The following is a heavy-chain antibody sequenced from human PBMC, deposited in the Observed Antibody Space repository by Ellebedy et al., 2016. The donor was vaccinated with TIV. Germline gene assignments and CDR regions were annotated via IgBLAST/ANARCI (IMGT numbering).Heavy chain of an antibody. J-gene: IGHJ4*02. Sequence: GESLKISXAASGFTFSSYGMHWVRQAPGKGLEWVAVISYDGSNKYYADSVKGRFTISRDNSKNTLYLQMNSLRAEDTAVYYCAKDAGYEGGRGGSDYWGQGTLVTVSS. CDR1: GFTFSSYG. CDR2: ISYDGSNK. D-gene: IGHD6-13*01. CDR3: AKDAGYEGGRGGSDY. V-gene: IGHV3-30*18.